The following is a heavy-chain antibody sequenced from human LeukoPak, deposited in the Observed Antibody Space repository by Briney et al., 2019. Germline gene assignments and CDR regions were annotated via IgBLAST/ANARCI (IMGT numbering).Heavy chain of an antibody. J-gene: IGHJ6*04. V-gene: IGHV1-69*01. D-gene: IGHD3-10*01. Sequence: ASVKVSCKASGGTFSSYAISWVRQAPGQGLEWMGGIIPIFGTANYAQKFQGRVTITADESTSTAYMELSSLRSEDTAVYYCAISGLXXFGXXXXXXDVWGKGTTVTVSS. CDR2: IIPIFGTA. CDR3: AISGLXXFGXXXXXXDV. CDR1: GGTFSSYA.